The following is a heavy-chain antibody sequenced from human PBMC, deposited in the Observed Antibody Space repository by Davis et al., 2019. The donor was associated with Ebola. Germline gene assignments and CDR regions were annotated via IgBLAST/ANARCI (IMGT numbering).Heavy chain of an antibody. D-gene: IGHD2-2*01. V-gene: IGHV4-4*02. CDR3: ARGQYQLLWGGYYYYGMDV. J-gene: IGHJ6*02. CDR2: INHSGST. Sequence: SETLSPTCDVPGGSIISSYWWTWVRQPPGKGLEWIGEINHSGSTNYNPSLKSRVTISVDTSKNQFSLKLSSVTAADTAVYYCARGQYQLLWGGYYYYGMDVWGQGTTVTVSS. CDR1: GGSIISSYW.